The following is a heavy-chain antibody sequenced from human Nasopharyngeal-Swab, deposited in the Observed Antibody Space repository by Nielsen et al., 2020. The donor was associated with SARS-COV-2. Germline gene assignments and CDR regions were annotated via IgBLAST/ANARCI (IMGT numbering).Heavy chain of an antibody. Sequence: GESLKISCAASGFTFSSYWMSWVRQAPGKGLEWVANIKQDGSEKYYVDSVKGRFTISRYNAKNSLYLQMNSLRAEDTAVYYCARVESSSWYFQHWGQGTLVTVPS. V-gene: IGHV3-7*01. CDR2: IKQDGSEK. J-gene: IGHJ1*01. CDR3: ARVESSSWYFQH. CDR1: GFTFSSYW. D-gene: IGHD6-13*01.